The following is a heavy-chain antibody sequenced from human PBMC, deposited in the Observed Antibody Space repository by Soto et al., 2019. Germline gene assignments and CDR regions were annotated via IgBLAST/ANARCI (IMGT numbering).Heavy chain of an antibody. V-gene: IGHV1-69*12. CDR2: IIPIFGTA. CDR1: GGTFSSYA. Sequence: QVQLVQSGAEVKKPGSSVKVSCKASGGTFSSYAISWVRQAPGQGLEWMGGIIPIFGTANYAQKFQGRVTITADESTRTAYMELSSLRSEDTAVYYCARDIVLVPAARGGFDPWGQGTLVTVSS. J-gene: IGHJ5*02. D-gene: IGHD2-2*01. CDR3: ARDIVLVPAARGGFDP.